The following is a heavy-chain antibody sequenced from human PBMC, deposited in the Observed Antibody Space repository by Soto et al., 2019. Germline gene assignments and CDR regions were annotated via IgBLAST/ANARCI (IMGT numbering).Heavy chain of an antibody. CDR1: GGSISTGGYY. CDR3: ARGLSVTLFDN. J-gene: IGHJ4*02. Sequence: QVQLQESGPGLVKPSQTLSLTCTVSGGSISTGGYYWTWIRQHPGKGLEWIGYIYYSGSTYYNPSLNSRVTISVDTSKNQFSLKLSSVMAADTAVYYCARGLSVTLFDNWGQGTLVTVSS. V-gene: IGHV4-31*03. D-gene: IGHD4-17*01. CDR2: IYYSGST.